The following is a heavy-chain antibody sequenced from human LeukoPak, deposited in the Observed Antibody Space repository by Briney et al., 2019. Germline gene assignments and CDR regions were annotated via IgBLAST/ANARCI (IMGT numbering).Heavy chain of an antibody. CDR2: IYSNGST. CDR3: ARGPLWFGDFLISWFDN. V-gene: IGHV4-59*08. CDR1: GGSISSYY. Sequence: PSETLSLNCTVSGGSISSYYWSWLRQPAGKGLEWIGYIYSNGSTNYNASLKSRVTISADTSKNQVSLRLSSVAAADTAVYYCARGPLWFGDFLISWFDNWGQGALVTVSS. D-gene: IGHD3-10*01. J-gene: IGHJ4*02.